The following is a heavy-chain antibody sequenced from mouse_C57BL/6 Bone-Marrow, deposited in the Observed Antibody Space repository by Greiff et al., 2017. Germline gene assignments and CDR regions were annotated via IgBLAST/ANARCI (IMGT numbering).Heavy chain of an antibody. J-gene: IGHJ1*03. Sequence: VQLQQPGAELVMPGASVKLSCKASGYTFTSYWMHWVKQRPGQGLEWIGEIDPSDSYTKYNQKFKGKSTLTVDKSSSTAYMQLSSLTSEDSAVYYCARDWGDGSSWGDWYFDVWGTGTTVTVSS. CDR3: ARDWGDGSSWGDWYFDV. CDR1: GYTFTSYW. V-gene: IGHV1-69*01. CDR2: IDPSDSYT. D-gene: IGHD1-1*01.